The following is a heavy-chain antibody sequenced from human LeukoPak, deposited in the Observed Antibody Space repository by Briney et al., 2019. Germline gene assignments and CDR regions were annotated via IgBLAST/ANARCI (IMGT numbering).Heavy chain of an antibody. CDR3: ARGGGSGDWYFDL. J-gene: IGHJ2*01. D-gene: IGHD3-10*01. V-gene: IGHV1-2*02. CDR1: GYTFTGYY. CDR2: INPNSGGT. Sequence: ASVKVSCKGSGYTFTGYYMHWVRQAPGQGLEWMGWINPNSGGTNYAQKFQGRDTMTRDTSISTAYMELSRLRSDDTAVYYCARGGGSGDWYFDLWGRGTLVTVSS.